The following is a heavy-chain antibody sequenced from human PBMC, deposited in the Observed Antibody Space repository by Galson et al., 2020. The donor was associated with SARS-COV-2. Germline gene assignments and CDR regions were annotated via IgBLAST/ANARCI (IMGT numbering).Heavy chain of an antibody. Sequence: QLGESLKISCAASGFTFSSYGMHWVRQAPGKGLEWVAVIWYDGSNKYYADSVKGRFTISRDNSKNTLYLQMNSLRAEDTAVYYCARDGGLLWFGELLNWFDPWGQGTLVTVSS. CDR3: ARDGGLLWFGELLNWFDP. V-gene: IGHV3-33*01. CDR2: IWYDGSNK. J-gene: IGHJ5*02. CDR1: GFTFSSYG. D-gene: IGHD3-10*01.